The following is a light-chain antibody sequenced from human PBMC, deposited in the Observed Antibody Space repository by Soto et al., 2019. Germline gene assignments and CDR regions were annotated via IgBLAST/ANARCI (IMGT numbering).Light chain of an antibody. CDR1: QSVSSN. J-gene: IGKJ5*01. V-gene: IGKV3-15*01. CDR3: LQDNDWPLST. Sequence: IVMTQSPATLSVSPGERATLYCRTSQSVSSNLAWYQQKPGQAPRLLIYGASTRATGIPARFSGSGSGTEFTLTISSLQSEDSGIYYCLQDNDWPLSTFGQGTRLEIK. CDR2: GAS.